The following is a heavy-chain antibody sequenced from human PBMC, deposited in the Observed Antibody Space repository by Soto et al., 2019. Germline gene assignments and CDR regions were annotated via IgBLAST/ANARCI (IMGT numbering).Heavy chain of an antibody. Sequence: PGGSLRLSCTASGFTFGDYAMSWFRQAPGKGLEWVGFIRSKAYGGTTEYAASVKGRFTISRDDSKSIAYLQMNSLKTEDTAVYYCSFSAGGDNDSGVCSDYWGQGTLVTVSS. CDR1: GFTFGDYA. J-gene: IGHJ4*02. CDR3: SFSAGGDNDSGVCSDY. D-gene: IGHD2-8*02. CDR2: IRSKAYGGTT. V-gene: IGHV3-49*03.